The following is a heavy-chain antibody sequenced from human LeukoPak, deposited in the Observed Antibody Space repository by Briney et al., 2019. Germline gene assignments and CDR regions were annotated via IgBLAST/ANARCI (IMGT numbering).Heavy chain of an antibody. CDR2: INSDGSST. CDR1: GFTFSSNW. CDR3: TSGYSH. D-gene: IGHD3-22*01. J-gene: IGHJ4*02. V-gene: IGHV3-74*01. Sequence: PGGSLRLSCAASGFTFSSNWMHWLRQAPGKGLVWVSRINSDGSSTSYADSVKGRFTIARDNAKNTLYLQMNSLRAEDTAVYYCTSGYSHWGQGTLVTVSS.